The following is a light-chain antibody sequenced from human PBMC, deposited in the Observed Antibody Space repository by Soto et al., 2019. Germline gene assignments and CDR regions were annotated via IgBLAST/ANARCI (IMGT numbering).Light chain of an antibody. CDR2: DAI. J-gene: IGKJ1*01. V-gene: IGKV1-39*01. CDR3: QQSYSTPT. Sequence: DIQMTQSPSSLSASVGDRVTITCRASQTISIYLNWYQQKPGKAPKLLIFDAINLQSGVPSRFSGSGSGTDFTITVSSLQPEDAATYYCQQSYSTPTFGQGTKVEIK. CDR1: QTISIY.